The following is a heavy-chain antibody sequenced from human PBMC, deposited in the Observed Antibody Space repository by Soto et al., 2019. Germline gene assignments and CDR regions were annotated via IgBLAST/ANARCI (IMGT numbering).Heavy chain of an antibody. CDR1: GGSISSSSYY. Sequence: SETLSLTCTVSGGSISSSSYYWGWIRQPPGKGLEWIGSIYYSGSTYYNPSLKSRVTISVDTSKNQFSLKLSAVTAADTAVYYSARPLHGLSAGEVDSWGQGTLVTGSS. CDR2: IYYSGST. CDR3: ARPLHGLSAGEVDS. J-gene: IGHJ4*02. V-gene: IGHV4-39*01. D-gene: IGHD3-10*01.